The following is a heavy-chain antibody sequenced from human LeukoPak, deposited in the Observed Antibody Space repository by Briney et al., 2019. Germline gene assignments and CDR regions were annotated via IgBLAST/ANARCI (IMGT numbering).Heavy chain of an antibody. J-gene: IGHJ4*02. CDR2: IGTAGDT. Sequence: GGSLRLSCAASGFTLSSYDMHWVRQATGKGLEWVSAIGTAGDTYYPGSVKGRFTISRENAKNSLYLQMNSLRAGDTAVYYCARAYGYGYGGSAPFDYWGQGTLVTVSS. V-gene: IGHV3-13*01. CDR1: GFTLSSYD. CDR3: ARAYGYGYGGSAPFDY. D-gene: IGHD5-12*01.